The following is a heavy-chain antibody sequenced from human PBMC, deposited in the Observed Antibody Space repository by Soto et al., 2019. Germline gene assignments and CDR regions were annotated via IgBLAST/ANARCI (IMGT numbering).Heavy chain of an antibody. CDR2: ISPYTGNT. Sequence: QVQLVQSGDEVKKPGASVKVACQASGYIFVNYGIAWVRQAPGQGLELMGWISPYTGNTHSATKVQGRLTMTTDTYTSTAYMDLGSLTSDDTAVYYCVMVDNYVTPTPQDVWGQGTTVTVSS. CDR3: VMVDNYVTPTPQDV. CDR1: GYIFVNYG. V-gene: IGHV1-18*01. D-gene: IGHD3-16*01. J-gene: IGHJ6*02.